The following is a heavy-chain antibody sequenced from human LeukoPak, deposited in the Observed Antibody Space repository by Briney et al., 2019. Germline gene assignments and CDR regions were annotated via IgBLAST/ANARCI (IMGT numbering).Heavy chain of an antibody. J-gene: IGHJ6*02. V-gene: IGHV3-21*04. CDR1: GFTFSSYS. CDR3: ARTVRMIGMRV. D-gene: IGHD3-16*01. CDR2: ISSSSSYI. Sequence: GGSLRLSCAASGFTFSSYSMNWVRQAPGKGLEWVSSISSSSSYIYYADSVKGRFTISRDNAKNSLYLQMNSLRAEDTAVYYCARTVRMIGMRVWGQGITVIVSS.